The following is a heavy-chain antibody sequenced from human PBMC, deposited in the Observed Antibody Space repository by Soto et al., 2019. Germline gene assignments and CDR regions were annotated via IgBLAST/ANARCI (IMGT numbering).Heavy chain of an antibody. CDR2: INPGGGST. Sequence: ASVKVSGKASGYTFTIYQMHCVLQAPGQGLEWMGIINPGGGSTTYTQKFQGRVTMTRDTSTSTFYMDLSSLRSEDTAVYYCARAYSGSSSPDYWGQGTLVTVSS. J-gene: IGHJ4*02. CDR1: GYTFTIYQ. D-gene: IGHD6-6*01. V-gene: IGHV1-46*01. CDR3: ARAYSGSSSPDY.